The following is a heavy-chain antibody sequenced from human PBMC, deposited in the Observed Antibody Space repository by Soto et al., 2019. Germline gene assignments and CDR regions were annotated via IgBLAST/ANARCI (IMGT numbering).Heavy chain of an antibody. Sequence: SSETLSLTCTVSGGSIIGGVHSWILIRQPPGKGLEWIGHIFDSGSTYYNPSLKSRLTISVDTSKNQFSLKLSSVTAADTAVYYCARGVPGSGSYYNPQWYFDYWGQGTLVTVSS. CDR2: IFDSGST. CDR3: ARGVPGSGSYYNPQWYFDY. J-gene: IGHJ4*02. V-gene: IGHV4-30-4*01. D-gene: IGHD3-10*01. CDR1: GGSIIGGVHS.